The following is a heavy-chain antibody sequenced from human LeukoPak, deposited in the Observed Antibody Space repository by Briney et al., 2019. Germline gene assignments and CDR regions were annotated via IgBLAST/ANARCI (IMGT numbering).Heavy chain of an antibody. D-gene: IGHD5-12*01. J-gene: IGHJ4*02. CDR1: GGTFSSYA. V-gene: IGHV1-69*06. CDR3: ARVPPYSGYDLGGDLG. CDR2: IIPIFGTA. Sequence: EASVKVSCKASGGTFSSYAISWVRQAPGQGLEWMGGIIPIFGTANYAQKFQGRVTITADKSTSTAYMELSSLRSEDTAVYYCARVPPYSGYDLGGDLGWGQGTLVTVSS.